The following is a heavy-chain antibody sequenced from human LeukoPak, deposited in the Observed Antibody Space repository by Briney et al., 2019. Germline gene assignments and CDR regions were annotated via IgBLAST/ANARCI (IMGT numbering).Heavy chain of an antibody. Sequence: SQTLSLTCTVSGGSISSGGYYWSWIRQPPGKGLEWIGYIYYSGTTNYNPSLKSRVAISVDTSKNQFSLRLTSVTAADTAVYYCARDAAPYSSTWYFDLWGRGTLVTVSS. J-gene: IGHJ2*01. CDR1: GGSISSGGYY. V-gene: IGHV4-61*08. CDR3: ARDAAPYSSTWYFDL. CDR2: IYYSGTT. D-gene: IGHD6-19*01.